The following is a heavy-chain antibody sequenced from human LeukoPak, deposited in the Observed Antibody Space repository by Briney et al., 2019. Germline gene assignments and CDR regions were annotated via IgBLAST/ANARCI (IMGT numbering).Heavy chain of an antibody. Sequence: ETLSLTCTVSGGSISSSYYYWGWIRQAPGKGLEWVSAMNSGGDTYYADSVRGRFITSRDKSRNTLYLQMNSLRVDDTAVYYCARGGSMVRGVLWGQGTLVTVSS. J-gene: IGHJ4*02. V-gene: IGHV3-53*01. CDR1: GGSISSSYYY. CDR2: MNSGGDT. CDR3: ARGGSMVRGVL. D-gene: IGHD3-10*01.